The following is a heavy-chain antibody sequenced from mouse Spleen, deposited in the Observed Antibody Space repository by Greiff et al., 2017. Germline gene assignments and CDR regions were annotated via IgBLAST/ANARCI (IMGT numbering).Heavy chain of an antibody. CDR1: GYTFTDYE. CDR2: IDPETGGT. D-gene: IGHD3-2*01. Sequence: VQLQQSGAELVRPGASVTLSCKASGYTFTDYEMHWVKQTPVHGLEWIGAIDPETGGTAYNQKFKGKAILTADKSSSPAYMELRSLTSEDSAVYYCTRWTSFDRAMDYWGQGTSVTVSS. CDR3: TRWTSFDRAMDY. J-gene: IGHJ4*01. V-gene: IGHV1-15*01.